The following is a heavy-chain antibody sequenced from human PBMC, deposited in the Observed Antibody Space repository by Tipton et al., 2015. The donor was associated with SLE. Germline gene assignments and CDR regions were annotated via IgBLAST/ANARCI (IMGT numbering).Heavy chain of an antibody. CDR2: IHFGGTT. CDR1: GFTVSSNS. Sequence: VQLVQSGGGLVQPGGSLRLSCAASGFTVSSNSMSWVRQAPGKGLEWVSVIHFGGTTFYVDSVKGRFTISRDISKNTLYLQMNNLGTEDTAVYYCAILDTTPSSFWGQGTLVTVSS. D-gene: IGHD1-1*01. V-gene: IGHV3-53*04. J-gene: IGHJ4*02. CDR3: AILDTTPSSF.